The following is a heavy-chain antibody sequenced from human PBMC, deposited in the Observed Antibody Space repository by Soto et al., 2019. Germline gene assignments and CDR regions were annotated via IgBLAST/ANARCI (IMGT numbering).Heavy chain of an antibody. J-gene: IGHJ4*02. D-gene: IGHD4-17*01. V-gene: IGHV4-30-2*01. Sequence: PSETLSLTCDVSGDTISTGGYTWAWIRQPPGKALEWIGHTYHSGNPNYNPSLKSRVTISVDRSKNQFSLKLSSVTAADTAVYYCASRYGGTLDYWGQGTLVTVSS. CDR1: GDTISTGGYT. CDR2: TYHSGNP. CDR3: ASRYGGTLDY.